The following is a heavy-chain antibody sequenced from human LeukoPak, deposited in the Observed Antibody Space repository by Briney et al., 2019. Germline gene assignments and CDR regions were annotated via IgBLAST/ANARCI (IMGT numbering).Heavy chain of an antibody. D-gene: IGHD3-9*01. CDR1: GFTFSNYA. Sequence: GGSLRLSCAASGFTFSNYAMSWVRQAPGKGLECVSSISSSADNTYHADSVKGRFTISRDNSKNTLYLQMNSLRAEDTAVYFCAKDRRLYDILTPFDYWGQGTLVTVSS. CDR3: AKDRRLYDILTPFDY. CDR2: ISSSADNT. J-gene: IGHJ4*02. V-gene: IGHV3-23*01.